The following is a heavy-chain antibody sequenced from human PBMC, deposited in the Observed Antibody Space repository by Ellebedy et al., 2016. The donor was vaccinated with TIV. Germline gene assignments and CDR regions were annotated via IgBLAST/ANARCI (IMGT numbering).Heavy chain of an antibody. CDR1: GGSISSYY. V-gene: IGHV4-59*08. D-gene: IGHD6-13*01. Sequence: MPSETLSLTCTVSGGSISSYYWSWIRQPPGKGLEWIGYIDYSGSTNYNPSLKSRVTISVDTSKNQFSLKLSSVTAADTAVYYCASGPYSSSFAYGMDVWGQGTTVTVSS. CDR2: IDYSGST. CDR3: ASGPYSSSFAYGMDV. J-gene: IGHJ6*02.